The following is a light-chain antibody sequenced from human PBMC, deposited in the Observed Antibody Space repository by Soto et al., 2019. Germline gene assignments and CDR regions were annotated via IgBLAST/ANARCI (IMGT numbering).Light chain of an antibody. Sequence: QSVLTQAPSVSGAPGQRVTISCTGSSSNIGAGYEVHWYQQLPGTAPKLLIYSNSNRPSGVPDRFSGSKSGTSASLAITGLQAEDEADYYCQSYDSSLSVVFGGGTKLTVL. CDR1: SSNIGAGYE. CDR2: SNS. CDR3: QSYDSSLSVV. J-gene: IGLJ2*01. V-gene: IGLV1-40*01.